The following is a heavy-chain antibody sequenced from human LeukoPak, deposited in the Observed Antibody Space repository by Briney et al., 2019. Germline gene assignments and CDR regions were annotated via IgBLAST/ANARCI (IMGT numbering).Heavy chain of an antibody. CDR3: AKAASSSWPSYYYGMDV. Sequence: GGSLRLSCAASGFAFGSYAMSWVRQAPGKGLEWVSSVRGSGGNTYYADSVKGRFSISKDNSKNTVYLQMSSLRVNDTAVYYCAKAASSSWPSYYYGMDVWGQGTTVTVSS. V-gene: IGHV3-23*01. CDR1: GFAFGSYA. D-gene: IGHD6-13*01. J-gene: IGHJ6*02. CDR2: VRGSGGNT.